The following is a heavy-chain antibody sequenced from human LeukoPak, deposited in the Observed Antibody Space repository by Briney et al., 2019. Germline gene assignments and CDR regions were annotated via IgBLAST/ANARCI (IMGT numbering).Heavy chain of an antibody. Sequence: ASVKVSCKASGYTFTSYGISWVRQAPGQGLEWMGWISAYNGNTNYAQKLQGRVTMTTDTSTSTAYMELRSLRSDDTAVYYCARGFGHFVAGNAYYYYGMDAWGQGTTVTVSS. CDR1: GYTFTSYG. V-gene: IGHV1-18*01. CDR3: ARGFGHFVAGNAYYYYGMDA. CDR2: ISAYNGNT. J-gene: IGHJ6*02. D-gene: IGHD6-19*01.